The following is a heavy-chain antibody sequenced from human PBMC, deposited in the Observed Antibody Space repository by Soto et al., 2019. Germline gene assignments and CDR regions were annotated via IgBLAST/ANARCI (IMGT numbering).Heavy chain of an antibody. Sequence: SETLSLTCDVSGDFLTTYYWNWIRQSPGKGLEWIGYIFYGGHTNYNPSLRGRATISVGTSKNQLSLKLSSVTAADTAVYYCARSPQYSSGWNGGFDYWGQGTLVTVSS. CDR3: ARSPQYSSGWNGGFDY. D-gene: IGHD6-19*01. CDR1: GDFLTTYY. V-gene: IGHV4-59*01. J-gene: IGHJ4*02. CDR2: IFYGGHT.